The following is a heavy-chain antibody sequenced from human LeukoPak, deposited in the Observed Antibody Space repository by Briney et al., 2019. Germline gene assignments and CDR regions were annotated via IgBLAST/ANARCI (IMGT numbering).Heavy chain of an antibody. CDR1: GGSISSDY. D-gene: IGHD3-16*01. V-gene: IGHV4-59*01. CDR3: ARGAVRGGFDY. CDR2: IQITATP. Sequence: SETLSLTCTISGGSISSDYWSWIRQPPGKGIEWIGYIQITATPNYNPSFKSRISMSMDTSKNQLSLKLTSVTAADTAVYYCARGAVRGGFDYWGRGILVTVSS. J-gene: IGHJ4*02.